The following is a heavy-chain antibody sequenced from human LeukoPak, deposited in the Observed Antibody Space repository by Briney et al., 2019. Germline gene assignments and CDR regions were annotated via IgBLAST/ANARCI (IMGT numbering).Heavy chain of an antibody. D-gene: IGHD3-3*01. CDR1: GGSISSSSYY. J-gene: IGHJ4*02. CDR2: IYYSGST. V-gene: IGHV4-39*01. Sequence: PSETLSLTCTVSGGSISSSSYYWGWIRQPPGKGLEWIGSIYYSGSTYYNPSLKSRVTISVDTSKNQFSLKLSSVTAADTAVCYCTRGLRFLEWLANPDYWGQGTLVTVSS. CDR3: TRGLRFLEWLANPDY.